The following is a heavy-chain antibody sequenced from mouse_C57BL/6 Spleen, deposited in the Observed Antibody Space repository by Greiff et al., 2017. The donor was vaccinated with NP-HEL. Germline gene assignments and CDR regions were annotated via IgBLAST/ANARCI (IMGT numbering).Heavy chain of an antibody. V-gene: IGHV1-15*01. Sequence: QVQLKESGAELVRPGASVTLSCKASGYTFTDYEMHWVKQTPVHGLEWIGAIDPETGGTAYNQKFKGKAILTADKSSSTAYMELRSLTSEDSAVYYCTRLYGFAYWGQGTLVTVSA. CDR2: IDPETGGT. CDR3: TRLYGFAY. CDR1: GYTFTDYE. D-gene: IGHD2-12*01. J-gene: IGHJ3*01.